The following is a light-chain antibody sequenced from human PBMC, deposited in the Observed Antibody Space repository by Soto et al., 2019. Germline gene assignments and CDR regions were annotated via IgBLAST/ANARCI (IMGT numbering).Light chain of an antibody. CDR1: QSVSSN. V-gene: IGKV3-15*01. Sequence: VMTQSAATLSVSPGERATLSCRASQSVSSNLAWYQQKPGQAPRLLIYRASTRASGISGRFSGSGSGTEFTLTISSLQSEDFAVYYCQQYNEWPITFGQGTRLEN. CDR3: QQYNEWPIT. CDR2: RAS. J-gene: IGKJ5*01.